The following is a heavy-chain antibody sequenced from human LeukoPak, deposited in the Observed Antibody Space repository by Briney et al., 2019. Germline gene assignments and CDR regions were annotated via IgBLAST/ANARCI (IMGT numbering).Heavy chain of an antibody. CDR3: ARVGPYCSSTSCYADY. CDR2: IYTSGST. D-gene: IGHD2-2*01. V-gene: IGHV4-4*07. J-gene: IGHJ4*02. Sequence: SETLSLSCTVSGGSISSYYWSWIRQPAGKGLEWIGRIYTSGSTNYNPSLKSRVTMSVDTSKNQFSLKLSSVTAADTAVYYCARVGPYCSSTSCYADYWGQGTLVTVSS. CDR1: GGSISSYY.